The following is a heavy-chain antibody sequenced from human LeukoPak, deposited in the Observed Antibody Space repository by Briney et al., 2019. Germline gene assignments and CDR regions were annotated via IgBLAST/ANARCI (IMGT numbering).Heavy chain of an antibody. D-gene: IGHD3-10*01. CDR2: INPNSGGT. Sequence: ASVKLSCKASGYTFTGYYMHWVRQAPGQGLEWMGWINPNSGGTNYAQKFKGRVTMTRDTSISTAYMELSRLRSDDTAVYYCARIWDGSGIDYWGQGTLVTVSS. J-gene: IGHJ4*02. CDR3: ARIWDGSGIDY. CDR1: GYTFTGYY. V-gene: IGHV1-2*02.